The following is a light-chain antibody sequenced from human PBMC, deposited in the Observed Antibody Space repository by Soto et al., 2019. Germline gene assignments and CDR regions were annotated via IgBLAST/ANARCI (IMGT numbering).Light chain of an antibody. CDR3: SKSYTILPLP. V-gene: IGKV1-39*01. CDR1: QNIRNY. CDR2: GAA. Sequence: TMSPTYLSASVGDRVAITCRASQNIRNYLNWYQQKPGKAPRVLIYGAASLQSGVPSRFSGSGSGTNFSLTINSLQPAEYATYYCSKSYTILPLPFGGGTKVAIK. J-gene: IGKJ4*01.